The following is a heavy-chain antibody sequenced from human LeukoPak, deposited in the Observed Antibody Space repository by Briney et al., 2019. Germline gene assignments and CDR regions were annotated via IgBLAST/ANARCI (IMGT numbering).Heavy chain of an antibody. CDR2: IVVGSGNT. Sequence: SVKVSCKASGFTFTSSAMQWVRQARGQRLEWIGWIVVGSGNTNYAQKFQERVTITRDMSTSTAYMELSSLRSEDTAVYYCAARSATVTNDAFDIWGQGTMVTAS. D-gene: IGHD4-17*01. CDR1: GFTFTSSA. CDR3: AARSATVTNDAFDI. J-gene: IGHJ3*02. V-gene: IGHV1-58*02.